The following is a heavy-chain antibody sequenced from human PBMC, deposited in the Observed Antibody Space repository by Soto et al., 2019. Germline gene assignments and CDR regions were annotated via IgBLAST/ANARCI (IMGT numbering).Heavy chain of an antibody. J-gene: IGHJ6*01. V-gene: IGHV3-23*01. Sequence: PGGSLLVSCAASVFTFSVYAMNWVRQAPGKGLEWVSAISASGISTYYADSVKGRFTISIDNFKNTLYLQMKSLRAEGTAVYYCAKDRDSGDYYSYYGMDVWGQGTTVTVSS. CDR1: VFTFSVYA. D-gene: IGHD4-17*01. CDR3: AKDRDSGDYYSYYGMDV. CDR2: ISASGIST.